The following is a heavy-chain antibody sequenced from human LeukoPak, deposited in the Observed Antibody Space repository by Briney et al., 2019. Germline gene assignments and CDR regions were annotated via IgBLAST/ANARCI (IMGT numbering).Heavy chain of an antibody. CDR3: ARTGNPPHSSSWYTSFGMDV. Sequence: PGGSLRLSCAASGFTFSSYSMDWVRQAPGKGLEWVSSISSSSSYIYYADSVKGRFTISRDNAKNSLYPQMNSLRAEDTAVYYCARTGNPPHSSSWYTSFGMDVWGQGTTVTVSS. J-gene: IGHJ6*02. D-gene: IGHD6-13*01. V-gene: IGHV3-21*01. CDR1: GFTFSSYS. CDR2: ISSSSSYI.